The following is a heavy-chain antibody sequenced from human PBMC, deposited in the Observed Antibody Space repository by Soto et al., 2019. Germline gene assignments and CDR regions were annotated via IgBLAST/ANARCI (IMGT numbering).Heavy chain of an antibody. CDR3: ARVPAGTAAGYWYGFDI. Sequence: QVQLVQSGAEVKKPGASVKVSCKASGYTFTSYGISWVRQAPGQGLEWMGWISAYNGNTNYAQKLQGRVSMTTDTSTSTAYMELRSLRSDDTAVYYCARVPAGTAAGYWYGFDIWGQGTMVTVSS. V-gene: IGHV1-18*01. CDR2: ISAYNGNT. D-gene: IGHD6-13*01. CDR1: GYTFTSYG. J-gene: IGHJ3*02.